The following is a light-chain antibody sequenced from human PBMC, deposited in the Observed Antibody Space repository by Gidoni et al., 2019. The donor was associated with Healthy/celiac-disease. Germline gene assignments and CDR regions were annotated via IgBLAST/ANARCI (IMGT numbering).Light chain of an antibody. V-gene: IGLV1-47*01. CDR3: AAWDDSLSGALYV. CDR1: SSNIGSNY. J-gene: IGLJ1*01. Sequence: QSVLSQPPSASGPPGQRVTISCSGSSSNIGSNYVYWYQQLPGTAPKLLIYRNNQRPSGVPDRFSGSKSGTSASLAISGLRSEDEADYYCAAWDDSLSGALYVFGTGTKVTVL. CDR2: RNN.